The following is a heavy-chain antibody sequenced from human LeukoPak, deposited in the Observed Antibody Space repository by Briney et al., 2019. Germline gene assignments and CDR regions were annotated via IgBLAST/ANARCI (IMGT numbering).Heavy chain of an antibody. CDR2: ITSTATYI. Sequence: GGSLRLSCAASGFAFSTYSMNWVRQAPGKGLEWISSITSTATYIYYADSVKGRFTISRDTTKNSLYLQMNSLRAEATAVYFCARVAGGKFHLDYWGQGTQVTVSS. CDR1: GFAFSTYS. D-gene: IGHD6-13*01. V-gene: IGHV3-21*01. CDR3: ARVAGGKFHLDY. J-gene: IGHJ4*02.